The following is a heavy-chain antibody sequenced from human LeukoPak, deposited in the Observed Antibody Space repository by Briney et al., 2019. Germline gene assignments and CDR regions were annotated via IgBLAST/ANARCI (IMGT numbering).Heavy chain of an antibody. CDR1: GFTFSIYC. J-gene: IGHJ4*02. D-gene: IGHD6-19*01. CDR3: AKDQRQAVDPFDY. CDR2: IRYDGSNK. V-gene: IGHV3-30*02. Sequence: GGSLRLSCAASGFTFSIYCMHWVRHAPGKGLEWVAFIRYDGSNKYYADSVKGRFTISRDNSKNKLYLQMNSLRAEDTAVYYCAKDQRQAVDPFDYWGQGTLVTVSS.